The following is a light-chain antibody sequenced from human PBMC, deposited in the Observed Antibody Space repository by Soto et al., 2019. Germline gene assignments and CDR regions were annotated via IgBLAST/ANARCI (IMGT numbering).Light chain of an antibody. CDR3: QQYDNLPLT. J-gene: IGKJ4*01. Sequence: DIQMTQSASSLSASVGYRVTITCQASQDISRYLNWYQHKPGKAPKLLIYDASNLETRVPSRFSGSGSGTDFTFTISSLQPEDFATYYCQQYDNLPLTFGGGTKVDIK. CDR2: DAS. CDR1: QDISRY. V-gene: IGKV1-33*01.